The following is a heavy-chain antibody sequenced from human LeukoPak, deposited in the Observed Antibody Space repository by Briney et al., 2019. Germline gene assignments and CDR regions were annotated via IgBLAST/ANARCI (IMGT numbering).Heavy chain of an antibody. D-gene: IGHD3-10*01. CDR3: ARDLEAFTMVRGVTMWFDP. J-gene: IGHJ5*02. Sequence: GGSLRLSCAASGFTLSSYSMNWVRQAPGKGLEWVSYISSSSSTIYYADSVKGRFTISRDNAKNSLYLQMNSLRAEDTAVYYCARDLEAFTMVRGVTMWFDPWGQGTLVTVSS. CDR1: GFTLSSYS. CDR2: ISSSSSTI. V-gene: IGHV3-48*04.